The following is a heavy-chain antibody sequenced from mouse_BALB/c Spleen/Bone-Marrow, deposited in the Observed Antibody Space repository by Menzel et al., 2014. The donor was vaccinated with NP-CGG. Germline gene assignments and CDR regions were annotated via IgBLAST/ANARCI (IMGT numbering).Heavy chain of an antibody. CDR2: ISNLAYSI. J-gene: IGHJ4*01. D-gene: IGHD4-1*01. Sequence: EVKLVESGGGLAQPGGSRKLSCAASGFSFSDYGMAWVRQAPGKGPEWGGFISNLAYSIYYADTVTGRFTISRENAKNTLYLEMSSLRSEDTDMYYCTRSNVPGAMDYWGQGTSVTVSS. V-gene: IGHV5-15*02. CDR1: GFSFSDYG. CDR3: TRSNVPGAMDY.